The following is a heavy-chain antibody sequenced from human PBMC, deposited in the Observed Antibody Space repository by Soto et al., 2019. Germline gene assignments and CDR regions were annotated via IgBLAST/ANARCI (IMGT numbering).Heavy chain of an antibody. V-gene: IGHV3-33*01. D-gene: IGHD5-12*01. J-gene: IGHJ6*03. CDR1: GFPFKYYG. Sequence: QVQLVESGGGVVQPGGSLRLSCAASGFPFKYYGMHWVRQAPGKGLEWVAVIWLDGSKESYGDAVKGRFTISRDNSKNTLYLQMNSLTAEDTAVYYRARDHRGYEFVDRYYYYMDMWGKGATVTVSS. CDR2: IWLDGSKE. CDR3: ARDHRGYEFVDRYYYYMDM.